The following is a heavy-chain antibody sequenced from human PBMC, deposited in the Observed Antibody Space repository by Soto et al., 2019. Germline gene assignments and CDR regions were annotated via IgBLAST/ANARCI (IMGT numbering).Heavy chain of an antibody. D-gene: IGHD3-3*01. CDR1: GYTFSNFG. V-gene: IGHV1-18*01. CDR3: ARVIMIFGVANLGSYFDY. CDR2: ISPSNGQT. J-gene: IGHJ4*02. Sequence: QVPLVQSGTKVKKPGASVKVSCKASGYTFSNFGLSWVRQAPGQGLEWMGWISPSNGQTIYAQNFHGRVTMTTDTSTATAHMELRSLISDDTAVYYCARVIMIFGVANLGSYFDYWGQGTRVTVSA.